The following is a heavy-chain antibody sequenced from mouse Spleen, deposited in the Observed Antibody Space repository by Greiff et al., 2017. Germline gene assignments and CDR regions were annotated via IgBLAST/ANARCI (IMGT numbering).Heavy chain of an antibody. V-gene: IGHV1S135*01. J-gene: IGHJ4*01. CDR2: IDPYYGGT. D-gene: IGHD2-3*01. Sequence: QLQESGPELVKPGASVKLSCTASGYSFTGYNMHWVQQSTGKSLEWIGNIDPYYGGTSYNQTFKGKATLTVDKSSSTAYMQLKSLTSEDSAVYYGAREVDGYYAMDDWGQGTSVTVSS. CDR3: AREVDGYYAMDD. CDR1: GYSFTGYN.